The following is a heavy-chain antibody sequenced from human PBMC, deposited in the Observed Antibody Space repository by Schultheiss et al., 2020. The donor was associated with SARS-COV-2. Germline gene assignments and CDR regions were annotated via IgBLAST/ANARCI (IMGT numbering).Heavy chain of an antibody. CDR2: IRSKAYGGTT. D-gene: IGHD3-10*01. CDR1: GFTFGDYA. CDR3: TRDPLGSGSYYRPHAFDI. V-gene: IGHV3-49*04. J-gene: IGHJ3*02. Sequence: GGSLRLSCTASGFTFGDYAMSWVRQAPGKGLEWVGFIRSKAYGGTTEYAASVKGRFTISRDDSKSIAYLQMNSLKTEDTAVYYCTRDPLGSGSYYRPHAFDIWGQGTMVTVSS.